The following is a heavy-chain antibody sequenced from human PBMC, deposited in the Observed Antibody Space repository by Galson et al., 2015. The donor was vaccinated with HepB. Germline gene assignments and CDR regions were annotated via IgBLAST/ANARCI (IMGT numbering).Heavy chain of an antibody. CDR3: ARGALVAVVDATQNNWFDP. D-gene: IGHD2-15*01. J-gene: IGHJ5*02. CDR2: ISAYDRYT. Sequence: SVKVSCKASGYTFSTYSITWVRQAPGQGLEWMGWISAYDRYTNYAQKFQGRVTMTTDTSTTTAYMELRSLRSDDTAVYHCARGALVAVVDATQNNWFDPWGQGTLVTVSS. CDR1: GYTFSTYS. V-gene: IGHV1-18*01.